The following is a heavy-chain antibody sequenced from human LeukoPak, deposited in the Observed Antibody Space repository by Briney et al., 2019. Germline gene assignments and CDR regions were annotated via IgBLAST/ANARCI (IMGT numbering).Heavy chain of an antibody. Sequence: GGSLRLSCAASGFTFSSYAMSWVRQAPGKGLEWVSAISGSGGSTYYADSVKGRFTISSDNSKNTLYLQMNSLRAEDTAVYSCAKDFVYSYGYWGQGTLVTVSS. D-gene: IGHD5-18*01. CDR2: ISGSGGST. CDR1: GFTFSSYA. CDR3: AKDFVYSYGY. J-gene: IGHJ4*02. V-gene: IGHV3-23*01.